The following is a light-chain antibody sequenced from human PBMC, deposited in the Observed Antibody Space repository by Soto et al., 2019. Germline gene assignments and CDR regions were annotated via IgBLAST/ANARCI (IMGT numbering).Light chain of an antibody. CDR2: AAS. Sequence: DIQLTQSPTSLSASVGDRVTIACRASQFIDSYLNWYQQKPGKAPKLLIYAASSLQSGVSSRFSGSGSGTDFTLTINSLQPEDFETYYCQQSYSTTRTFGQGTKVEIK. CDR3: QQSYSTTRT. CDR1: QFIDSY. V-gene: IGKV1-39*01. J-gene: IGKJ1*01.